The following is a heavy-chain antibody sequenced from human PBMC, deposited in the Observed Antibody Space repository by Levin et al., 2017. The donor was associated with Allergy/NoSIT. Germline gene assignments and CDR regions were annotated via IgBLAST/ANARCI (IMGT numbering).Heavy chain of an antibody. CDR1: FFTFYSLS. CDR3: ARDNIGLPDAFDI. CDR2: LLFPRGRI. D-gene: IGHD3-10*01. Sequence: QTGFSLLLSFSSSFFTFYSLSIFCVWLSPCPFLSFFSVLLFPRGRIGYADSVKGRFTISRDNAKNSLYLQMNSLRTEDTALYYCARDNIGLPDAFDIWGQGTMVIVSS. V-gene: IGHV3-9*01. J-gene: IGHJ3*02.